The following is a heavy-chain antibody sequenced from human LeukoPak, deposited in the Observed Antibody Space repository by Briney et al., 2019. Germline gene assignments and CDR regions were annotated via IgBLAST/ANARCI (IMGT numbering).Heavy chain of an antibody. V-gene: IGHV3-21*01. CDR2: ISTTSSHL. Sequence: PGGSLRLSCAASGFIFSIDSMTWVRQAPGKGLEWVSSISTTSSHLYYEETMKGGVTIYRHNAKNPMYVQMNSRTAEDTAVYYCAREQTCYFSRNYYNVLDYWGQGTLVTVSS. J-gene: IGHJ4*01. D-gene: IGHD3-10*01. CDR3: AREQTCYFSRNYYNVLDY. CDR1: GFIFSIDS.